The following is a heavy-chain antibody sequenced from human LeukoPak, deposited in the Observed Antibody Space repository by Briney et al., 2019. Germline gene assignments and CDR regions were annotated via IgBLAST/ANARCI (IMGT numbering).Heavy chain of an antibody. D-gene: IGHD3-10*01. CDR2: IYTSGST. CDR3: ARSRYYYGSGSYPFDY. CDR1: GGSISSYY. V-gene: IGHV4-4*07. Sequence: PSETLSLTCTVSGGSISSYYWSWIRQPAGKGLDWIGRIYTSGSTNYNPSLKSRVTMSVDTSKNQFSLKLSSVTAADTAVYYCARSRYYYGSGSYPFDYWGQGTLVTVSS. J-gene: IGHJ4*02.